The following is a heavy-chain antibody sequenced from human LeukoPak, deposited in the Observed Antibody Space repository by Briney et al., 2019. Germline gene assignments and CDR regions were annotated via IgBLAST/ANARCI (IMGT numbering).Heavy chain of an antibody. D-gene: IGHD2-2*01. V-gene: IGHV1-2*04. J-gene: IGHJ4*02. CDR1: GYTFTCYY. CDR2: INPNNGGT. CDR3: ARGNGMDNHVYIVVEYYFGY. Sequence: ASVKVSFKSSGYTFTCYYIHWVRQAPGQGLEWMGWINPNNGGTNYAQKFQGWVTMTRDTSIRTAYMELSRLRSDDTAVSYCARGNGMDNHVYIVVEYYFGYWGQGTLATVS.